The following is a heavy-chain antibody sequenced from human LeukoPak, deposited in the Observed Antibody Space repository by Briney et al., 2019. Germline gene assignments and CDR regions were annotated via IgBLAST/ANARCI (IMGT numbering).Heavy chain of an antibody. Sequence: GESLQISCKGSGCRFTRYWIGWVRQMPGKGLEWMGIIYPGDSDTRYSPSFQGQVTISADKSISTAYLQWSSLKASDTAMYYCARRAYVDTATDAFDIWGQGTMVTVSS. J-gene: IGHJ3*02. V-gene: IGHV5-51*01. CDR1: GCRFTRYW. CDR2: IYPGDSDT. D-gene: IGHD5-18*01. CDR3: ARRAYVDTATDAFDI.